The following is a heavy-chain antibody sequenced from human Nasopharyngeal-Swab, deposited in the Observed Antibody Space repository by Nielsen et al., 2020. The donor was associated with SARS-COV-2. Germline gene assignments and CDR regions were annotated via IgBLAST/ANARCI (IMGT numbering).Heavy chain of an antibody. D-gene: IGHD3-3*01. CDR1: GFTFSSYS. CDR3: ASGYDFWTGYGY. V-gene: IGHV3-21*01. Sequence: GESLKISCAASGFTFSSYSMNWVRQAPGKGLEWVSSISSSSSYIYYADSVKGRFTISRDNAKNSLHLQMNSLRAEDTAVYYCASGYDFWTGYGYWGQGTLVTVSS. CDR2: ISSSSSYI. J-gene: IGHJ4*02.